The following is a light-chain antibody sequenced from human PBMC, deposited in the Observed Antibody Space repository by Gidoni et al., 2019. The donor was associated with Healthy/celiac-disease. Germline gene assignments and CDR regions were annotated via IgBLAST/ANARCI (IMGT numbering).Light chain of an antibody. V-gene: IGKV1-39*01. CDR3: QQSYSTPPT. CDR1: QSISSY. J-gene: IGKJ1*01. CDR2: AAS. Sequence: DIQMTQSPSSLSASVGDRVTITCRASQSISSYLNWYQQKPGKAPKLLIYAASSLQSGVPSSFGGSGSGTDFTLTISSLQPEDFATYYCQQSYSTPPTFGQGTKVEIK.